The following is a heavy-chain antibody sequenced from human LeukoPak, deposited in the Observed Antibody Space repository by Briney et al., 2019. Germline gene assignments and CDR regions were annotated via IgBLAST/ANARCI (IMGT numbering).Heavy chain of an antibody. CDR3: AKHRWLDP. CDR2: IYYSGST. CDR1: GGSVSSADHY. D-gene: IGHD6-19*01. J-gene: IGHJ5*02. V-gene: IGHV4-61*08. Sequence: SETPSLTCSVSGGSVSSADHYWSWIRQPPGKGLEWIGYIYYSGSTNYNPSLKSRVTISIDTSKNQFSLKLHSVTAADTAVYYCAKHRWLDPWGQGTLVTISS.